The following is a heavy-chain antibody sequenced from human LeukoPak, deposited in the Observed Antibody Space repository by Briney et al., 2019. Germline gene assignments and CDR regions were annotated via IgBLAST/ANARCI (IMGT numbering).Heavy chain of an antibody. CDR3: ARGYRLN. J-gene: IGHJ4*02. CDR2: INQDGSEK. Sequence: GGSLRLSCAASGFTFSNYWMSWVRQAPGRGLEWVANINQDGSEKYYVGSVKGRFTISRDNAKNSLYLQMNSLSAEDTAVYYCARGYRLNWGQGALVTVSS. V-gene: IGHV3-7*01. CDR1: GFTFSNYW. D-gene: IGHD3-16*01.